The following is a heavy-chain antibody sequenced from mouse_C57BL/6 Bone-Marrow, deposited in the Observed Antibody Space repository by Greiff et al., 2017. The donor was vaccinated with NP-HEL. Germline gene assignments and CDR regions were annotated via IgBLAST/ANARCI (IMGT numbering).Heavy chain of an antibody. V-gene: IGHV5-6*02. D-gene: IGHD5-1*01. CDR1: GFTFSSYG. CDR2: ISSGGSYT. J-gene: IGHJ3*01. Sequence: EVKLVESGGDLVKPGGSLKLSCAASGFTFSSYGMSWVRQTPDKRLGWVATISSGGSYTYYPDSVKGRFTISRDNAKNTLYLQMSSLKSEDTAMYYCARRGTSRFAYWGQGTLVTVSA. CDR3: ARRGTSRFAY.